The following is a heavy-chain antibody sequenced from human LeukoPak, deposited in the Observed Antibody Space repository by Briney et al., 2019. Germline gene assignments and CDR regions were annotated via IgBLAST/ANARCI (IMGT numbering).Heavy chain of an antibody. CDR1: GFTFSNYA. D-gene: IGHD3-22*01. Sequence: PGGSLRLSCAASGFTFSNYAMSWVRQAPGKGLEWVSGISGSGTSTYYADSVKGRFTISRDNSKNTLYLQMNSLRAEDMAVYYCASRNYYDSSGYYYYYFDYWGQGILVTVSS. J-gene: IGHJ4*02. CDR3: ASRNYYDSSGYYYYYFDY. CDR2: ISGSGTST. V-gene: IGHV3-23*01.